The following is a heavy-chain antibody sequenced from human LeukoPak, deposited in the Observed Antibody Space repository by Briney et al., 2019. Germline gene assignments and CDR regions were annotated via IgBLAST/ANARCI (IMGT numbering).Heavy chain of an antibody. J-gene: IGHJ4*02. CDR3: AKDSDISLYSSGWYGSY. CDR2: ISSSSSYI. CDR1: GFTFSNAW. V-gene: IGHV3-21*04. Sequence: GGSLRLSCAASGFTFSNAWMSWVRQAPGKGLEWVSSISSSSSYIYYADSVKGRFTISRDNSKNTLYLQMNSLRAEDTAVYYCAKDSDISLYSSGWYGSYWGQGTLVTVSS. D-gene: IGHD6-19*01.